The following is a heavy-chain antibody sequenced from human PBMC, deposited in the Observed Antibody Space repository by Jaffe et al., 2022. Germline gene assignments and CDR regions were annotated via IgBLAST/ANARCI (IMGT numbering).Heavy chain of an antibody. D-gene: IGHD3-10*01. Sequence: EVQLVESGGGLVQPGRSLRLSCTASGFTFGDYAMSWVRQAPGKGLEWVGFIRSKAYGGTTEYAASVKGRFTISRDDSKSIAYLQMNSLKTEDTAVYYCTRDLPLFGELSTPHDAFDIWGQGTMVTVSS. J-gene: IGHJ3*02. CDR3: TRDLPLFGELSTPHDAFDI. CDR1: GFTFGDYA. V-gene: IGHV3-49*04. CDR2: IRSKAYGGTT.